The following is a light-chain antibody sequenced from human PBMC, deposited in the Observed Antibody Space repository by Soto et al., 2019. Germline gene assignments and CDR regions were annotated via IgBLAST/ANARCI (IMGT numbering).Light chain of an antibody. J-gene: IGLJ2*01. CDR2: GNI. CDR1: SSNIGAGYD. Sequence: QSVLTQPPSVSGAPGQRVTISCTGSSSNIGAGYDVHWYQQLPGTAPKLLIYGNINRPSGVPDRSSGSKSGTSASLAITGLQAEDEADYYCQSYDSSLSGVVFGGGTKLTVL. CDR3: QSYDSSLSGVV. V-gene: IGLV1-40*01.